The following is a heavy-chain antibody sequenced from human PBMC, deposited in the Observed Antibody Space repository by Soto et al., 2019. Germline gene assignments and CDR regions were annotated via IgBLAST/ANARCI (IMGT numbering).Heavy chain of an antibody. Sequence: GESLKISCKGSGYSFAGYWITWVRQKPGKGLEWMGRIDPSDSQTYYSPSFRGHVTISVTKSISTAYLQWSSLKASDTAMYYCARRGHYYDSSGYYILPPDAFDIWGQGTMVTVSS. V-gene: IGHV5-10-1*01. CDR1: GYSFAGYW. D-gene: IGHD3-22*01. CDR2: IDPSDSQT. J-gene: IGHJ3*02. CDR3: ARRGHYYDSSGYYILPPDAFDI.